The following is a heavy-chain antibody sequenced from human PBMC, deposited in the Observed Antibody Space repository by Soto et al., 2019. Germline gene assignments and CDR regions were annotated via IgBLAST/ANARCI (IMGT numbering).Heavy chain of an antibody. CDR3: AILAFPFGPVDFFDI. V-gene: IGHV5-10-1*04. CDR2: IDPSDSFT. D-gene: IGHD3-3*01. CDR1: GYRFSDYW. J-gene: IGHJ3*02. Sequence: GESLKISCKGSGYRFSDYWISWVRQVPGKGLEWMGKIDPSDSFTTYSPSFQGRVPISVDKSINQPFLPWTGLKSSDTAMYYCAILAFPFGPVDFFDIWGQGTRVIFS.